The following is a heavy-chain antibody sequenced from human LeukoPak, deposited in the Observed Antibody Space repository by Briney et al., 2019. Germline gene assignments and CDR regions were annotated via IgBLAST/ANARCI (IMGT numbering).Heavy chain of an antibody. CDR3: ARAEFGGVVVLDY. J-gene: IGHJ4*01. Sequence: PSETLSLTCTVSGGSISSYYWSWIRQPPGKGLEWIGYIYYSGSTNYNPSLKSRVTISVDTSKNQFSLKLSSVTAADTAVYYCARAEFGGVVVLDYWGQGTLVTVSS. CDR2: IYYSGST. CDR1: GGSISSYY. V-gene: IGHV4-59*01. D-gene: IGHD3-22*01.